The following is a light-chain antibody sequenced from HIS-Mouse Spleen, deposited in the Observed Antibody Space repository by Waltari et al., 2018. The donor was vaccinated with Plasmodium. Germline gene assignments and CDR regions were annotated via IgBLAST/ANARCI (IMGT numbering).Light chain of an antibody. V-gene: IGKV1-8*01. CDR1: QGISSY. J-gene: IGKJ4*01. CDR2: AAS. Sequence: AIRMTQSPSSFSASTGDRVTITCRASQGISSYLAWYQQKPGKAPKLLIYAASTLQSGVPSRFSGSGSGTDGTLTISCLQSEDLATYYCQQYYSYLLTFGGGTKVEIK. CDR3: QQYYSYLLT.